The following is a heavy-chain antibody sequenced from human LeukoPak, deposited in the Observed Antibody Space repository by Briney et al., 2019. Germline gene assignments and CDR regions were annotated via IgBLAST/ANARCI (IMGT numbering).Heavy chain of an antibody. V-gene: IGHV1-69*13. Sequence: GASVKVSCKASGGTFSSYAISWVRQAPGQGLEWMGGIIPIFGTANYTQKFQGRVTITADESTSTAYMELSSLRSEDTAVYYCARDRLEDIVVVPAAIGGGYFDYWGQGTLVTVSS. D-gene: IGHD2-2*01. CDR2: IIPIFGTA. CDR3: ARDRLEDIVVVPAAIGGGYFDY. J-gene: IGHJ4*02. CDR1: GGTFSSYA.